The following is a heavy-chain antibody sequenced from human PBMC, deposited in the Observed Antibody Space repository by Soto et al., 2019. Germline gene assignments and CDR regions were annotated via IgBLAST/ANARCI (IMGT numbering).Heavy chain of an antibody. V-gene: IGHV3-48*03. J-gene: IGHJ5*01. CDR3: ARGADWFDS. CDR2: ISTSSRTI. Sequence: PGGSLRLSCAASGFTLSNNEMNWVRQAPGKGLEWISYISTSSRTIYYADSVKGRFTISRDNAKNSLYLQMNTLRPEDTAVYYCARGADWFDSWGQGTLVTVS. CDR1: GFTLSNNE.